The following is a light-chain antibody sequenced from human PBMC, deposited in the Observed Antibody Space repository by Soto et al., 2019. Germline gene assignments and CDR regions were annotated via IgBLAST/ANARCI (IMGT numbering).Light chain of an antibody. V-gene: IGKV3-11*01. CDR2: DAS. CDR3: QQRSGT. Sequence: EIVLTQSPATLSLSPGERATLSCRASQSVSSYLAWYQQKPGQAPRLLIYDASNRATGIPARLSGSGSGTDFTLTISSLEPEDFAVYYCQQRSGTFGQGTKLEIK. J-gene: IGKJ2*01. CDR1: QSVSSY.